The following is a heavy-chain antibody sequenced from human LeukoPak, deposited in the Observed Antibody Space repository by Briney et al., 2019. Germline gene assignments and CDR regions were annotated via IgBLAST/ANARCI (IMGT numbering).Heavy chain of an antibody. D-gene: IGHD3-22*01. J-gene: IGHJ3*02. CDR3: ARQNAYYYDSSGYPEHAFDI. CDR1: GGTFSSYT. V-gene: IGHV1-69*02. CDR2: IIPILGIA. Sequence: SVKVSCKASGGTFSSYTIGWVRQAPGQGLEWMGRIIPILGIANYAQKFQGRVTITADKSTSTAYMELSSLRSEDTAVYYSARQNAYYYDSSGYPEHAFDIWGQGTMVTVSS.